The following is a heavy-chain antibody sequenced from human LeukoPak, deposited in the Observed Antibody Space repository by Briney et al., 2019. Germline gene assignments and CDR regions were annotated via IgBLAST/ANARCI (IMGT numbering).Heavy chain of an antibody. V-gene: IGHV1-18*01. D-gene: IGHD3-16*01. CDR3: ARDRDYVWGSFGY. CDR2: ISAYNGNT. Sequence: ASVKVSCKASGGTFSSYAFSWVRQAPGQGLEWMGWISAYNGNTNYAQKLQGRVTMTTDTSTSTAYMELRSLRSDDTAVYYCARDRDYVWGSFGYWGQGTLVTVSS. CDR1: GGTFSSYA. J-gene: IGHJ4*02.